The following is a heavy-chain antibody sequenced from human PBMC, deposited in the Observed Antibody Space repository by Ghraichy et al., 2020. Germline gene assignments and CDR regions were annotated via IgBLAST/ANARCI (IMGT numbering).Heavy chain of an antibody. Sequence: GGSLRLSCSASGFAFNNYAMGWVRLTPGKGLEWVTGISDSGGSTYYADSVKGRFTISRDNSKNTVDMQMNSLRADDAAVYYCAKGGLRYCSGRTCYPFDSWDQGTLVTVSS. V-gene: IGHV3-23*01. CDR1: GFAFNNYA. CDR2: ISDSGGST. D-gene: IGHD2-15*01. J-gene: IGHJ4*02. CDR3: AKGGLRYCSGRTCYPFDS.